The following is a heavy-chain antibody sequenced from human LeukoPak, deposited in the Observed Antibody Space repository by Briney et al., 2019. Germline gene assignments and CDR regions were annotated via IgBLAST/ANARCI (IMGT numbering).Heavy chain of an antibody. J-gene: IGHJ4*02. D-gene: IGHD3-9*01. V-gene: IGHV4-39*07. Sequence: PSETLSLTCTVSPGSISSDSYYWGWIRQPPGKGLEWIGSIYYSGSTYYNPSLKSRVTISVDTSKNQFSLKLSSVTAADTAVYYCARGGITIGYWGQGTLVTVSS. CDR3: ARGGITIGY. CDR2: IYYSGST. CDR1: PGSISSDSYY.